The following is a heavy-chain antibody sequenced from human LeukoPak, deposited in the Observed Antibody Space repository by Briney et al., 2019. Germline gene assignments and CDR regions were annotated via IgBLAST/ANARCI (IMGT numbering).Heavy chain of an antibody. CDR1: GFTFSNNA. CDR2: ISGSGGST. D-gene: IGHD6-13*01. CDR3: AKHTSSWYVGAFDY. J-gene: IGHJ4*02. V-gene: IGHV3-23*01. Sequence: GGSLRLSCVAPGFTFSNNAPCWVRPAPEERLEWVSGISGSGGSTYYADSVKGRFTISRDNSKNTLYLQMNSLRAEDTAVYYCAKHTSSWYVGAFDYWGQGTLVTVSS.